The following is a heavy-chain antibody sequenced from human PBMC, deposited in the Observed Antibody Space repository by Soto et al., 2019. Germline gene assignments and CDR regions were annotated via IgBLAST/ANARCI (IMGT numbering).Heavy chain of an antibody. CDR1: GYTFTSYG. J-gene: IGHJ6*02. V-gene: IGHV1-18*01. Sequence: ASVNVSCKASGYTFTSYGISWVRQAPGQGLEWMGWISAYNGNTNYAQKLQGRVTMTTDTSTSTAYMELRSLRSDDTAVYYCARDHFRSDDFWSGSLYYYGMDVWGQGTTVTVSS. CDR2: ISAYNGNT. D-gene: IGHD3-3*01. CDR3: ARDHFRSDDFWSGSLYYYGMDV.